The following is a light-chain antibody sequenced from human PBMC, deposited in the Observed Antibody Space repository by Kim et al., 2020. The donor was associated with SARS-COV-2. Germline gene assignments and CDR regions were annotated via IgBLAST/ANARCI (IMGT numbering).Light chain of an antibody. CDR1: SVSIYS. V-gene: IGLV3-19*01. Sequence: GQTGRNIGQGDSVSIYSASWHQQKPGQAPVLVIYSNNNRPSGIPDRFSCSSSGNAAFFTITADQAEDEADYYCNPRDSSGNHWVFGGGTKLTVL. J-gene: IGLJ3*02. CDR2: SNN. CDR3: NPRDSSGNHWV.